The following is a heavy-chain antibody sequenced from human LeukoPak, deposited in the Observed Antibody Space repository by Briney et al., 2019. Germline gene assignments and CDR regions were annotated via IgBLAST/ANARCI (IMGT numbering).Heavy chain of an antibody. V-gene: IGHV3-21*01. J-gene: IGHJ4*02. Sequence: GGSLRLSCAASGFTFSSYSMNWARQAPGKGLEWVSSISSSSSYIYYADSVKGRFTISIDNAKNSLNLQMNRQRAEVTAVYYGARDLLINYYVFLGRYDDWGQGTLVTVSS. CDR3: ARDLLINYYVFLGRYDD. CDR2: ISSSSSYI. D-gene: IGHD3-3*01. CDR1: GFTFSSYS.